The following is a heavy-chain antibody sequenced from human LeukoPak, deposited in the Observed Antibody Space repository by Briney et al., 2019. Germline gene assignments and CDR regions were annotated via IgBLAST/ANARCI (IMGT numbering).Heavy chain of an antibody. J-gene: IGHJ4*02. D-gene: IGHD3-22*01. CDR3: ARHYYDNTGYYYLDY. CDR2: MYYSGST. V-gene: IGHV4-39*02. Sequence: KSSETLSLTCNVSGGAVTGSTYYWAWIRQPPGKGLEWIGSMYYSGSTFYTPPLKSRVTISVDTSKNHFSLKLTSVTAADTATYYCARHYYDNTGYYYLDYWGQGTLVTVSS. CDR1: GGAVTGSTYY.